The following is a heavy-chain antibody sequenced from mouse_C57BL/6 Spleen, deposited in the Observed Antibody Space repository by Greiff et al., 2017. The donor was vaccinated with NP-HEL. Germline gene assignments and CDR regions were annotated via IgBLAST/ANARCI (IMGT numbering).Heavy chain of an antibody. D-gene: IGHD1-1*01. Sequence: VQLQQPGAELVMPGASVKLSCKASGYTFTSYWMHWVKQRPGQGLEWIGEIDPSDSYTNYNQKFKGKSTLTVDKSSSTAYMQLGSLTSEDSAVYYCARGRITTVVADYWGQGTTLTVSS. V-gene: IGHV1-69*01. CDR1: GYTFTSYW. CDR3: ARGRITTVVADY. J-gene: IGHJ2*01. CDR2: IDPSDSYT.